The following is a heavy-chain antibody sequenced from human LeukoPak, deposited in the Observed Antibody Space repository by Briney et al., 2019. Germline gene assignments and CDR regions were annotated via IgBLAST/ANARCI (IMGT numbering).Heavy chain of an antibody. CDR3: ARLGDTDHNLVDP. D-gene: IGHD1-1*01. CDR1: GGSISSYY. J-gene: IGHJ5*02. V-gene: IGHV4-59*08. CDR2: IYYSGST. Sequence: PSETLSLTCTVSGGSISSYYWSWIRQPPGKGLEWIGYIYYSGSTNYNPSLKSRVTISVDTSKNQFSLKLSSVTAADTAVYYCARLGDTDHNLVDPWGQGTLVTVSS.